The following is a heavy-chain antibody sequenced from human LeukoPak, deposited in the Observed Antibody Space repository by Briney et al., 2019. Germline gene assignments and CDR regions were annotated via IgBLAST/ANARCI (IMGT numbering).Heavy chain of an antibody. CDR3: ASTVTIYYYYYMDV. CDR1: GGTFSSYA. CDR2: IIPIFGTA. V-gene: IGHV1-69*13. J-gene: IGHJ6*03. D-gene: IGHD4-11*01. Sequence: SVKVSCKASGGTFSSYAISWVRQAPGQGLEWMGGIIPIFGTANYAQKFQGRVTITADESTSTAYMELSSLRSEDTAVYYCASTVTIYYYYYMDVWGKGTTVTVSS.